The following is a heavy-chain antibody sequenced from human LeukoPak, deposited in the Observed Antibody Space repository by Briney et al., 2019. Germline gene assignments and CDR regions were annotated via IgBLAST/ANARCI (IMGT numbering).Heavy chain of an antibody. CDR1: GFTFSSSG. J-gene: IGHJ4*02. CDR3: AKDKGPVDY. D-gene: IGHD2-2*01. CDR2: IRYDGNNK. Sequence: GGSLRLSCAASGFTFSSSGMHWVRQAPGKGLEWVAFIRYDGNNKYYADSVKGRFTISRDSSKNTLYLQMNSLRAEDTAVYYCAKDKGPVDYWGQGTLVTVSS. V-gene: IGHV3-30*02.